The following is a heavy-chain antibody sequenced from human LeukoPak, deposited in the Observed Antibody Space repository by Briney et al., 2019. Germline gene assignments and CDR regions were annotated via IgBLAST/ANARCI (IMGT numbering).Heavy chain of an antibody. CDR3: ANRISGSSS. CDR1: GFTFNSYA. D-gene: IGHD1-26*01. CDR2: ISGIGGST. Sequence: GGTLRLSCAASGFTFNSYAMSWVRQAPGKGLEWVSAISGIGGSTYYADSVKGRFAISRDNSKSTLSLQMNSLRVDDTGVYYCANRISGSSSWGQGTLVTVSS. V-gene: IGHV3-23*01. J-gene: IGHJ5*02.